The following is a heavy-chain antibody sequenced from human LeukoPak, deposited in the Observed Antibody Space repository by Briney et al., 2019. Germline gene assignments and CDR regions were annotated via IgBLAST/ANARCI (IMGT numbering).Heavy chain of an antibody. V-gene: IGHV1-2*02. D-gene: IGHD1-26*01. J-gene: IGHJ4*02. CDR1: GYTFTGYY. CDR3: ARVSRAGSYQPLAY. CDR2: INPNSGGT. Sequence: GASVKVSCKASGYTFTGYYMHWVRQAPGQGLEWMGWINPNSGGTNYAQKFQGRVTMTRDTSISIAYMELSRLRSDDTAVYYCARVSRAGSYQPLAYWGQGTLVTVSS.